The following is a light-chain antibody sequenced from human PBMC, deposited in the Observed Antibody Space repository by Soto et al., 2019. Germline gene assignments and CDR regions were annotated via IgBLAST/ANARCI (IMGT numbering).Light chain of an antibody. CDR3: QHYGDSRT. Sequence: EIVLTRSPGTLSLSPGESATLSCRASQSVSSSYLAWYQQKPGQAPRLLMYGASSRATGIPDRFSGSGSGTDFTLTISRLEPEDFAVYYCQHYGDSRTFGQGTKVEIK. J-gene: IGKJ1*01. CDR2: GAS. CDR1: QSVSSSY. V-gene: IGKV3-20*01.